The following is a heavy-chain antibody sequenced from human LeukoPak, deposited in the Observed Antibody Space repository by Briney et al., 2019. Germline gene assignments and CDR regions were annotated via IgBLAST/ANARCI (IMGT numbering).Heavy chain of an antibody. D-gene: IGHD3-22*01. CDR3: ARAYNYYDSSGYYSY. J-gene: IGHJ4*02. Sequence: GWSLRLSCAASGFAFSDYYMRWIRQAPGKGLEWVSYISTSASTRYYADSVKGRFTISRDNAKNSLYLQMNSLRAEDTAVYYCARAYNYYDSSGYYSYWGQGTLVTVSS. CDR2: ISTSASTR. CDR1: GFAFSDYY. V-gene: IGHV3-11*04.